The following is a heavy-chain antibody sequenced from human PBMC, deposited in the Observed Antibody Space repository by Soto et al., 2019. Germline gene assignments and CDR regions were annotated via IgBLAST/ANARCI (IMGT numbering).Heavy chain of an antibody. J-gene: IGHJ5*02. V-gene: IGHV4-30-4*01. CDR3: ARESGLAALDP. CDR2: IYYSGST. CDR1: GGSISSGDYY. D-gene: IGHD2-15*01. Sequence: SETLSLTCTVSGGSISSGDYYWSWIRQPPGKGLEWIGYIYYSGSTYYNPSLKSRVTISVDTSKNQFSLKLSSVTAADTAVYYCARESGLAALDPWGQGTLVTVSS.